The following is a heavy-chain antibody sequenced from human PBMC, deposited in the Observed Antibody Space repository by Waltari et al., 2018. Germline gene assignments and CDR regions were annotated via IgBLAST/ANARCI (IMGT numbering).Heavy chain of an antibody. CDR2: INHSGST. Sequence: GAGLLTPSETLSLNCAVYGGSFSGYYWRWIRQPPGKGLEWIGEINHSGSTNYNPSLKSRVTISVDTSKNQFSLKLSSVTAADTAVYYCARGGGYRYDYGMDVWGQGTTVTVSS. V-gene: IGHV4-34*01. CDR1: GGSFSGYY. D-gene: IGHD5-18*01. J-gene: IGHJ6*02. CDR3: ARGGGYRYDYGMDV.